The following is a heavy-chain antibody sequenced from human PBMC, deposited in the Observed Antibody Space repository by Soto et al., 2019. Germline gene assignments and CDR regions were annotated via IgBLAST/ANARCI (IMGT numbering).Heavy chain of an antibody. D-gene: IGHD1-1*01. J-gene: IGHJ6*03. CDR1: GFSIRDYW. CDR2: IKQDGSEK. Sequence: RLSCAASGFSIRDYWMTWVRQAPGKGLDWVANIKQDGSEKFYVDSLKDRFTISRDNAKNSVYLLMNSLRADDTAVYYCARGKDGRRAGTYYFDMDVWGKGTTVTVSS. CDR3: ARGKDGRRAGTYYFDMDV. V-gene: IGHV3-7*01.